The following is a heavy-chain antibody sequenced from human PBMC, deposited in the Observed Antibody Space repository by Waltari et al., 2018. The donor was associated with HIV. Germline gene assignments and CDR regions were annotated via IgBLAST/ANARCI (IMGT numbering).Heavy chain of an antibody. D-gene: IGHD6-6*01. CDR1: GFIFNRYS. CDR2: ISSSGKFK. Sequence: EVQLVESGGGPVKPGESLRLSCVTSGFIFNRYSMNWVRQAPGKGTEWVSSISSSGKFKHYADSVKGRFTISRDNAENSLYLQMNGLRAEDTAIYYCARDSRGSTWSLNWFDPWGQGTLVTVSS. CDR3: ARDSRGSTWSLNWFDP. V-gene: IGHV3-21*02. J-gene: IGHJ5*02.